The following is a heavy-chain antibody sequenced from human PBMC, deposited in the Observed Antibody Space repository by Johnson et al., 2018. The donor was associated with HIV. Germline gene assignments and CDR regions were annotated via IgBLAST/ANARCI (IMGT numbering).Heavy chain of an antibody. V-gene: IGHV3-20*04. Sequence: LQLVESGGGLVKPGGSLRLSCAASGFSFSDYYMTWVRQGPGKGLEWVSGINWNGGSTGYADSVKGRFTISRDNAKNSLYLQMNSLRAEDTALYYCARWIRYCGGDCYDVFDIWGQGTKVTVSS. CDR3: ARWIRYCGGDCYDVFDI. J-gene: IGHJ3*02. CDR1: GFSFSDYY. D-gene: IGHD2-21*02. CDR2: INWNGGST.